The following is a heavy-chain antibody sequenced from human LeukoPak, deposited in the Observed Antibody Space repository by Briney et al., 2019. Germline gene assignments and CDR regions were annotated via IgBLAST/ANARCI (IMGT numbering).Heavy chain of an antibody. CDR3: ARDNYDSSGPYYFDY. V-gene: IGHV3-48*03. CDR1: GFTFSTYE. CDR2: LSSSGSTI. D-gene: IGHD3-22*01. J-gene: IGHJ4*02. Sequence: GVTLRLSCAASGFTFSTYEMTWVRQSPGKAWEGVLYLSSSGSTIYYAASVKGRCTISRDNARNSLYLQMNSLRAEDTAVYYCARDNYDSSGPYYFDYWGQGPLVTVPS.